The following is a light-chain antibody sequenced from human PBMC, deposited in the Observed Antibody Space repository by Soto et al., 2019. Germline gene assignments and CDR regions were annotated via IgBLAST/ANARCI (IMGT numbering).Light chain of an antibody. CDR1: QSISSW. CDR3: QQYNSYPS. Sequence: DIQMTQSPSTLSASVGDRVTITCRASQSISSWLAWYQQKPGKAPKLLIYDASSLEIGVPSRFSGSGSGTELTLTISSLQPDDFATYYCQQYNSYPSFGQGTKVEIK. CDR2: DAS. J-gene: IGKJ1*01. V-gene: IGKV1-5*01.